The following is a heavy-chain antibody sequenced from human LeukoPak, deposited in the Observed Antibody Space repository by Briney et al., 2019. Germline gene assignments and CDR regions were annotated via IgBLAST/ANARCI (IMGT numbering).Heavy chain of an antibody. CDR2: TYYRSKWYN. CDR1: GDSVSSNSAA. D-gene: IGHD3-22*01. J-gene: IGHJ4*02. CDR3: AREDYYDSSGYYLTKRTLDY. Sequence: SQTLSLTCAISGDSVSSNSAAWNWIRQSPSRGLEWLGRTYYRSKWYNDYAVSVKSRITINPDTSKNQFSLQLNSVTPEDTAVYYCAREDYYDSSGYYLTKRTLDYWGQGTLVTVSS. V-gene: IGHV6-1*01.